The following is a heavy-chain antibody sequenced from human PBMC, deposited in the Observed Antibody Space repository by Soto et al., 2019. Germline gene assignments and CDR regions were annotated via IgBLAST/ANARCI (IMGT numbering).Heavy chain of an antibody. CDR2: IDPSDSYT. CDR3: ATRYDSSGSYYYGMDV. V-gene: IGHV5-10-1*01. CDR1: GYSFTSYS. D-gene: IGHD3-22*01. J-gene: IGHJ6*02. Sequence: GESLKISCKGSGYSFTSYSISWVRQMPGKGLEWMGRIDPSDSYTNYSPSFQGHVTISADKSISTTYLQWSSLKASDTAMYYCATRYDSSGSYYYGMDVWGHGTTVTVSS.